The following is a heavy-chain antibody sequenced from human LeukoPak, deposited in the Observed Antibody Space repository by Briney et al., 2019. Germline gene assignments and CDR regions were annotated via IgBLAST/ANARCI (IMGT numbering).Heavy chain of an antibody. CDR3: ATDYDFLTGCFVQ. D-gene: IGHD3-9*01. CDR2: IIPILAIP. J-gene: IGHJ4*02. CDR1: GGTFSSYS. V-gene: IGHV1-69*04. Sequence: GASVTVSCKASGGTFSSYSIAWVRQAPGQGLEWLGRIIPILAIPNYAKTFQGRVTITADKSTSTAYMELNSLRSEDTAVYYCATDYDFLTGCFVQWGQGTLVTVSS.